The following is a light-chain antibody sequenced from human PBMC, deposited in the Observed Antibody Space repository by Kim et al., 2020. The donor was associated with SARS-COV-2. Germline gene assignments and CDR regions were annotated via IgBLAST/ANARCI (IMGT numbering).Light chain of an antibody. Sequence: QPVLTQSSSASASLGTSVKLTCTLSSGHSDNIIAWHQQQPGQAPRYLMKLEGSGSYNKGSEIPDRFSGSSSGADRYLTISTLQSEDEADYYCEAWGSNTRVFGGGTQLTVL. CDR2: LEGSGSY. V-gene: IGLV4-60*03. CDR3: EAWGSNTRV. J-gene: IGLJ3*02. CDR1: SGHSDNI.